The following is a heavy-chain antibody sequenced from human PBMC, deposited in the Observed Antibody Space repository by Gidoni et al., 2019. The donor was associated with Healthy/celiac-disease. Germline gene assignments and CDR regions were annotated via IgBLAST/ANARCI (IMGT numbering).Heavy chain of an antibody. J-gene: IGHJ4*02. CDR2: IRSKAYGWTT. CDR3: TRDLDCSGGSCYSEGGDY. Sequence: EVQLVESGGGLVQPGRSLRLSCTASGFTFGDYAMSWVRQAPGKGLEWVGFIRSKAYGWTTEYAASVKGRFTISRDDSKSIAYLQMNSLKTEDTAVYYCTRDLDCSGGSCYSEGGDYWGQGTLITVSS. V-gene: IGHV3-49*04. CDR1: GFTFGDYA. D-gene: IGHD2-15*01.